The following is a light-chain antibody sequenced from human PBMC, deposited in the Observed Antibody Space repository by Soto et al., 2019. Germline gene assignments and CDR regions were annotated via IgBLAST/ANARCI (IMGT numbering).Light chain of an antibody. CDR1: QSVSDN. CDR3: QQYNNWPLT. Sequence: EIVMTQSPVTLSVSPGERATLSCRASQSVSDNLAWYQQKPGQAPRLLIYGASTRATGIPARFSGSGPGTEFTLTISSLQSEDFAVYYCQQYNNWPLTFGRGTKVVIK. CDR2: GAS. J-gene: IGKJ4*01. V-gene: IGKV3D-15*01.